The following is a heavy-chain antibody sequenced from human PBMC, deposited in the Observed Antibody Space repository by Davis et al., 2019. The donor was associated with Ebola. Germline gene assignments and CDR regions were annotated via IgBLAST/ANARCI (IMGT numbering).Heavy chain of an antibody. J-gene: IGHJ4*02. CDR2: IDWDDDK. Sequence: TLSLTCTVSGGSISSYYWSWIRQPPGKALEWLARIDWDDDKYYSTSLKTRLTISKDTSKNQVVLTMTNMDPVDTATYYCARILGDSSGWEGEDYWGQGTLVTVSS. D-gene: IGHD6-19*01. CDR3: ARILGDSSGWEGEDY. V-gene: IGHV2-70*11. CDR1: GGSISSYY.